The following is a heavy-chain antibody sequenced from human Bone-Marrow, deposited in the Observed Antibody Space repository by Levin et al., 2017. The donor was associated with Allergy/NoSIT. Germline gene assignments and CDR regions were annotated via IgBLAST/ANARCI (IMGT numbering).Heavy chain of an antibody. CDR2: IYWDDDT. CDR3: IHRNSGGAPDY. V-gene: IGHV2-5*02. J-gene: IGHJ4*02. CDR1: GFSLSTNGEG. Sequence: SGPTLVKPPQTLTLTCRFSGFSLSTNGEGVGWIRQPPGKALEWVAVIYWDDDTRYSPSLKNRLTITKDNSKNQVVLTMTNMEAVDTATYYCIHRNSGGAPDYWGQGTPVTVSS. D-gene: IGHD2-21*01.